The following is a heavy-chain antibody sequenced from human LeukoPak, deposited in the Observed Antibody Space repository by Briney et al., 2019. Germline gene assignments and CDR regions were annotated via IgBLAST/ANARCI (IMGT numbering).Heavy chain of an antibody. CDR1: GFTFSSYS. CDR2: ISSSSSTI. CDR3: ARETRGWELSVGAFDI. D-gene: IGHD1-26*01. J-gene: IGHJ3*02. V-gene: IGHV3-48*01. Sequence: GGSLRLSCAASGFTFSSYSMNWVRQAPGKGLEWVSYISSSSSTIYYADSVKGRFTISRDNSKNTLYLQMNSLRAEDTAVYYCARETRGWELSVGAFDIWGQGTMVTVSS.